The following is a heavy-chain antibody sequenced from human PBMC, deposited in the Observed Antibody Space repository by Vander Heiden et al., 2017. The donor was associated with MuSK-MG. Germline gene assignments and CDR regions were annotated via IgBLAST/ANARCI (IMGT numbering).Heavy chain of an antibody. CDR1: GGSFSGYY. CDR2: INHSGST. CDR3: ARGKGVTGV. V-gene: IGHV4-34*01. J-gene: IGHJ6*04. Sequence: QVQLQQWGAGLLKPSETLSLTCAAYGGSFSGYYCSWIRQPPGKGLEWIGEINHSGSTNYSPSLKSRVTIAVDTSKNQFSLKLGSVTAADTAVYYCARGKGVTGVWGKGTTVTVSS. D-gene: IGHD3-10*01.